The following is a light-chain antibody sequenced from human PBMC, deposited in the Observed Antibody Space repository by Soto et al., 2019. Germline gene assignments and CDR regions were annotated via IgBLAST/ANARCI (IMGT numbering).Light chain of an antibody. CDR2: AAS. Sequence: DIPMTQSPSSLSASVGDRVTITCRASQSISSXLXWYQQKPGKAPKLLIYAASSLQSGVPSRFSGSGSGTDFTLTISSLQPEDFATYYCQQSYSTPMYTFGQGTKLEIK. J-gene: IGKJ2*01. CDR3: QQSYSTPMYT. CDR1: QSISSX. V-gene: IGKV1-39*01.